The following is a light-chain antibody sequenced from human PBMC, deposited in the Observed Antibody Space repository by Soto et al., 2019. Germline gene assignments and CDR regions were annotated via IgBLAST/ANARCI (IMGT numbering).Light chain of an antibody. J-gene: IGKJ1*01. CDR1: QGIRND. Sequence: IQMTQSPSSLSASVGSRGTITCRASQGIRNDLGWYQQKPGKAPKLLIYAASSLQSGVPSRFSGSGSGTDFTLTTSSLQPEDFATYYCLQDYNYPRTFGQGTKVDI. V-gene: IGKV1-6*01. CDR2: AAS. CDR3: LQDYNYPRT.